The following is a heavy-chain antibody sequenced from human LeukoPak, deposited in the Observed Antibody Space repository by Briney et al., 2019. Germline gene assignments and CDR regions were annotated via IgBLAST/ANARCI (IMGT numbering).Heavy chain of an antibody. D-gene: IGHD3-22*01. CDR3: ASSHYDSSGYYALTHNDY. CDR1: GFTFSSYS. Sequence: GGSLRLSCAASGFTFSSYSMNWVRQAPGKGLEWVSYISSSSSTIYYADSVKGRFTISRDNAKNSLYLQMNSLRDEATAVYYCASSHYDSSGYYALTHNDYWGQGTLVTVSS. J-gene: IGHJ4*02. V-gene: IGHV3-48*02. CDR2: ISSSSSTI.